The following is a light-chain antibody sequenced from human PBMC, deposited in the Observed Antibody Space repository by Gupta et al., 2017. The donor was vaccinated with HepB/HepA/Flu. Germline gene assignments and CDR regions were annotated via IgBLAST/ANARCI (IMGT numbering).Light chain of an antibody. V-gene: IGLV3-19*01. J-gene: IGLJ2*01. CDR1: RLRSYY. CDR2: GKN. CDR3: NSRDSSGNHPV. Sequence: SSALTQDPAVSVALGQTVRITCQGDRLRSYYAGWYQQKPGQAPILVIYGKNNRPSGIPDRFSGSSSGNTAAFTITGAQAEDEADYYCNSRDSSGNHPVFGGGTKLTVL.